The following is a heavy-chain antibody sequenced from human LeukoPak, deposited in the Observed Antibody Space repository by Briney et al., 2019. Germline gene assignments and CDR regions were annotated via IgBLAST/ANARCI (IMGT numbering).Heavy chain of an antibody. J-gene: IGHJ4*02. CDR1: GGSISSHY. D-gene: IGHD2-15*01. V-gene: IGHV4-59*08. CDR3: ARQHCSGGSCYSNGLDY. Sequence: SETLSLTCTVSGGSISSHYWSWIRQPPGKGLEWIGYIYYSGSTNYNPSLKSRVTMSIDTSKNQFSLKLSSVTAADTAVYYCARQHCSGGSCYSNGLDYWGQGTLVTVSS. CDR2: IYYSGST.